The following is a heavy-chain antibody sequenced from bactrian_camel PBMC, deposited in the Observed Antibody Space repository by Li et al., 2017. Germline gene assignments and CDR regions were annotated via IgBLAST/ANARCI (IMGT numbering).Heavy chain of an antibody. J-gene: IGHJ4*01. CDR3: AAEESYYSDYDVCGAFLRESEYNY. V-gene: IGHV3S10*01. CDR2: IGSDGTA. CDR1: GFISRSYG. Sequence: DVQLVESGGGLVEPGGSLRLSCAASGFISRSYGMSWVRQAQGKGLEWVSSIGSDGTAYYADSVKGRFAISLDNGANTLYLQMNSLKSEDTAMYYCAAEESYYSDYDVCGAFLRESEYNYWGQGTQVTVS. D-gene: IGHD4*01.